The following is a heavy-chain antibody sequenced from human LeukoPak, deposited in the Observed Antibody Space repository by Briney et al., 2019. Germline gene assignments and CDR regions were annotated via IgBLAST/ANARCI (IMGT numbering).Heavy chain of an antibody. J-gene: IGHJ5*02. D-gene: IGHD1-26*01. CDR2: ISAYNGNT. V-gene: IGHV1-18*01. CDR1: GYTFTTYG. Sequence: GSVKVSCKASGYTFTTYGISWVRQAPGQGLEWMGWISAYNGNTNFAQKLQGRATMTTDTSTSTAYMQLRSLRSDDTAVYYCARTLSGSYPENWFDPWGQGTLVTVSS. CDR3: ARTLSGSYPENWFDP.